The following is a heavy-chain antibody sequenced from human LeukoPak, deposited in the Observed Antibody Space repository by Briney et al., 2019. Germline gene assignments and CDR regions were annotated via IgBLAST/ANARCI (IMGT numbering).Heavy chain of an antibody. CDR2: IWYDGSNK. V-gene: IGHV3-33*01. CDR1: GFTFSSYG. D-gene: IGHD3-10*01. Sequence: PGRSLRLSCAASGFTFSSYGMHWVRQAPGKGLDWVAVIWYDGSNKYYADSVKGRFTISRDNSKNTLYLQMNSLRAEDTAMYYCARDAFRRAGMDVWAKETTVTVSS. CDR3: ARDAFRRAGMDV. J-gene: IGHJ6*04.